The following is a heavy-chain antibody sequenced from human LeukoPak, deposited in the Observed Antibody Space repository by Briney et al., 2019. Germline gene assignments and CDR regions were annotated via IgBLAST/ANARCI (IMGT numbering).Heavy chain of an antibody. CDR1: GFTFSSYG. J-gene: IGHJ5*02. D-gene: IGHD3-9*01. Sequence: PGGSLRLSCAASGFTFSSYGMSWVRQAPGKGLEWVSYISSSGSTIYYADSVKGRFTISRDNAKNSLYLQMNSLRAEDTAVYYCAKRDDSAEFDPWGQGTLVTVSS. V-gene: IGHV3-48*04. CDR3: AKRDDSAEFDP. CDR2: ISSSGSTI.